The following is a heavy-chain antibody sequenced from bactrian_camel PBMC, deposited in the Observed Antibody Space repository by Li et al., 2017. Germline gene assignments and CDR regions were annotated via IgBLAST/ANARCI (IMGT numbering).Heavy chain of an antibody. J-gene: IGHJ4*01. D-gene: IGHD3*01. CDR2: IYTGGDTT. Sequence: HVQLVESGGGAVQAGGSLRLSCVSSPYTYSSNCMGWFRQVPGKERSGVAAIYTGGDTTWYADSVKGRFTISKDNAKNTLSLQLNSLETEDTAMYYCAKGGTQFASTEFVPPVRGQGTQVTVS. CDR1: PYTYSSNC. CDR3: AKGGTQFASTEFVPPV. V-gene: IGHV3S1*01.